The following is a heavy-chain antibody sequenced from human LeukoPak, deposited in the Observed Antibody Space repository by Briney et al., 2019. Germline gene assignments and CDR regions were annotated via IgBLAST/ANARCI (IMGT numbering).Heavy chain of an antibody. V-gene: IGHV3-30*18. CDR3: AKVHLTYKYDRSGYGFQDY. CDR2: ISYDGSTK. D-gene: IGHD3-22*01. CDR1: GFTFSSYA. J-gene: IGHJ4*02. Sequence: PGRSLRLSCAASGFTFSSYAIHWVRQAPGKGLEWVAVISYDGSTKFYADSVKGRFTISRDNSKNTLSLQMNSLRAEDTAVYYCAKVHLTYKYDRSGYGFQDYWGQGTLVTVSS.